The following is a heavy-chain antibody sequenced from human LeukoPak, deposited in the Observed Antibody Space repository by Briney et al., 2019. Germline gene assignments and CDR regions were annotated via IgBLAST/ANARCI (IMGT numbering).Heavy chain of an antibody. CDR2: ISSSSSYI. CDR3: ASKIGY. Sequence: TSETLSLICTVSGGSISSYYWSWIRQPPGKGLEWVSSISSSSSYIYYADSVKGRFTISRDNAKNSLYLQMNSLRAEDTAVYYCASKIGYWGQGTLVTVSS. D-gene: IGHD3-10*01. J-gene: IGHJ4*02. CDR1: GGSISSYY. V-gene: IGHV3-21*01.